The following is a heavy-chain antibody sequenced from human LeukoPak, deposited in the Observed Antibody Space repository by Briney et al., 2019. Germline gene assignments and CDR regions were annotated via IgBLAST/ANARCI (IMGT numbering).Heavy chain of an antibody. V-gene: IGHV3-21*04. Sequence: GSLRLSCAASGFTFNNYIMNWVRQAPGKGLEWVSSISSSSDYTYYADSVKGRFTISRDNSKNTLYLQMNSLRAEDTAVYYCVRGYYGSDLDYWGQGTLVTVSS. D-gene: IGHD3-10*01. CDR1: GFTFNNYI. CDR2: ISSSSDYT. J-gene: IGHJ4*02. CDR3: VRGYYGSDLDY.